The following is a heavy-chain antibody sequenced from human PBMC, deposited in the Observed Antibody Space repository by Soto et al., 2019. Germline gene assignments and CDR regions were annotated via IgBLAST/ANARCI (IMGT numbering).Heavy chain of an antibody. CDR2: ISWNSGSI. V-gene: IGHV3-9*01. CDR3: AKEDGYSGYDALDY. Sequence: EVQLVESGGGLVQPGRSLRLSCAASRFTFDDYAMHWVRQAPGKGLEWVSGISWNSGSIGYADSVKGRFTISRDNAKNSLYLQMNSLRAEDTALYYCAKEDGYSGYDALDYWGQGTLVTVSS. J-gene: IGHJ4*02. CDR1: RFTFDDYA. D-gene: IGHD5-12*01.